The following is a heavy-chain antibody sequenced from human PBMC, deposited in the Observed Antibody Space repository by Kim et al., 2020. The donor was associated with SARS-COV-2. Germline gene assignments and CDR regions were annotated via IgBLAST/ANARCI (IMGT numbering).Heavy chain of an antibody. Sequence: GSGTGRFTISRDNSKNTLYLQMSSLRAEDTAVYYCARDFKFGSEDWVDPWGQGTLVTVSS. J-gene: IGHJ5*02. D-gene: IGHD3-16*01. V-gene: IGHV3-30*07. CDR3: ARDFKFGSEDWVDP.